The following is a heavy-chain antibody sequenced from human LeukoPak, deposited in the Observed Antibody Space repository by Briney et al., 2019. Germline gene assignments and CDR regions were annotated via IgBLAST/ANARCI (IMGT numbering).Heavy chain of an antibody. CDR3: ARVGGYSYDLDY. V-gene: IGHV1-46*01. Sequence: ASVKVSCKTSGYTFTDYNLHWVRQAPGQRLEWMGIIKPSGGDTSYAQTFQGRVFMTRDTSTSTVYMELSSLKSEDTAVYYCARVGGYSYDLDYWGQGTLVTVSS. CDR1: GYTFTDYN. D-gene: IGHD5-18*01. CDR2: IKPSGGDT. J-gene: IGHJ4*02.